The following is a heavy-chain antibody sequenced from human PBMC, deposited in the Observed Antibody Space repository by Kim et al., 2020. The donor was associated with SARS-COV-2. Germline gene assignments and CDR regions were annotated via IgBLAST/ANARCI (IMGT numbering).Heavy chain of an antibody. CDR2: TYYRSKWYN. Sequence: SQTLSLTCAISGDSVSSNSAAWNWIRQSPSRGLEWLGRTYYRSKWYNDYAVSVKSRITINPDTSKNQFSLQLNSVTPEDTAVYYCARALSSSWYPYYYYGMDVWGQGTTVTVSS. D-gene: IGHD6-13*01. CDR3: ARALSSSWYPYYYYGMDV. J-gene: IGHJ6*02. CDR1: GDSVSSNSAA. V-gene: IGHV6-1*01.